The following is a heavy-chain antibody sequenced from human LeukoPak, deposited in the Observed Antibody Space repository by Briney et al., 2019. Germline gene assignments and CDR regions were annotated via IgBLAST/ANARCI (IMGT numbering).Heavy chain of an antibody. Sequence: SETLSLTCTVSGGSISSYYWNWIRQPPGKGLEWIGYIYYSGSTNYNPSLKSRVTTLVDTSKNQFSLRLSSVTAADTAVYYCAREYSSSSGRRASDFWGQGTMVTVSS. V-gene: IGHV4-59*08. CDR3: AREYSSSSGRRASDF. CDR1: GGSISSYY. D-gene: IGHD6-6*01. J-gene: IGHJ3*01. CDR2: IYYSGST.